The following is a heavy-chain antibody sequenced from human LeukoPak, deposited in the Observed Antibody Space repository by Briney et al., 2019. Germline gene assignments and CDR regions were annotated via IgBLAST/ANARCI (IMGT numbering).Heavy chain of an antibody. Sequence: SETLSLTCTVSGGSLSSGSYYWSWIRQPAGKGLEWIGRIYTSGSTNYNPSLKSRVTISVDTSKNQFSLKLSSVTAADTAVYYCARAQAGTGTYYYYMDVWGKGTTVTVSS. CDR3: ARAQAGTGTYYYYMDV. D-gene: IGHD6-13*01. V-gene: IGHV4-61*02. J-gene: IGHJ6*03. CDR1: GGSLSSGSYY. CDR2: IYTSGST.